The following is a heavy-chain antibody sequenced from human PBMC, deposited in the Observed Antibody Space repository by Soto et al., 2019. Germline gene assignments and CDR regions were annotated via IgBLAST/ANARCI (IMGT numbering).Heavy chain of an antibody. CDR1: GGSISSGGYY. V-gene: IGHV4-31*03. Sequence: PSETLSLTCTVSGGSISSGGYYWSWIRQHPGKGLEWIGYIYYSGSTYYNPSLKSRVTISVDTSKSQFSLKLSSVTAADTAVYYCARFARSWTDDYWGQGTLVTVSS. J-gene: IGHJ4*02. D-gene: IGHD1-1*01. CDR2: IYYSGST. CDR3: ARFARSWTDDY.